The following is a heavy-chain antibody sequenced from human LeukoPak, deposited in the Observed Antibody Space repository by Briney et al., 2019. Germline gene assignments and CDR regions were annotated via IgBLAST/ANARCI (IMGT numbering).Heavy chain of an antibody. D-gene: IGHD3-10*01. CDR1: GFTFSSYG. CDR2: IRYDGSNK. V-gene: IGHV3-30*02. CDR3: AREYYGLGKDALDI. Sequence: PGGSLRLSCAASGFTFSSYGMHWVRQAPGKGLEWVAFIRYDGSNKYYADSVKGRLTISRDNSKNTLYLQMNSLRVEDTAVYYCAREYYGLGKDALDIWGQGTMVTVSS. J-gene: IGHJ3*02.